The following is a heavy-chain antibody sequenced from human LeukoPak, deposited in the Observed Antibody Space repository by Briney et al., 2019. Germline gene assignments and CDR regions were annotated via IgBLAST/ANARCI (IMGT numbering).Heavy chain of an antibody. CDR3: ARWYCSSTSCYYDY. D-gene: IGHD2-2*01. CDR1: GFTFSSYA. V-gene: IGHV3-30*14. J-gene: IGHJ4*02. CDR2: ISYDGSNK. Sequence: GGSLRLSCAASGFTFSSYAMHWVRQAPGKGLEWVAVISYDGSNKYYADSVKGRFTISRDNSKNTLYLQMNSLRAEDTAVYYCARWYCSSTSCYYDYWGQGTLVTVSS.